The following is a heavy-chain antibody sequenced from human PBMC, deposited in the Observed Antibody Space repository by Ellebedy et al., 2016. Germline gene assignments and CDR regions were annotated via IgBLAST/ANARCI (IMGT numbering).Heavy chain of an antibody. CDR1: GYTFTSYG. Sequence: ASVKVSXXASGYTFTSYGISCVRQAPGQGLEWMGGSSTTNYAQTFQGRVTMTTDTSTSTAYMELRTLRFDDTAVYYCARDTRDGVGSSEAYYDPWGQGTLVTVSS. V-gene: IGHV1-18*01. J-gene: IGHJ5*02. D-gene: IGHD1-26*01. CDR3: ARDTRDGVGSSEAYYDP. CDR2: SSTT.